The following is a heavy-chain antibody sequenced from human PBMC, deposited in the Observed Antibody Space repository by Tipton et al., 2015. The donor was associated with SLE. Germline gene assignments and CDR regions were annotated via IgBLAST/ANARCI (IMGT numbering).Heavy chain of an antibody. CDR2: IYYSGST. Sequence: TLSLTCTVSGGSISSYYWSWIRQPPGKGLEWIGYIYYSGSTNYNPSLKSRATISVDTSKNQFSLKLSSVTAADTAVYYCARGAVLIQDNSWFDPWGQGTLVTVSS. D-gene: IGHD2-21*01. CDR3: ARGAVLIQDNSWFDP. J-gene: IGHJ5*02. V-gene: IGHV4-59*01. CDR1: GGSISSYY.